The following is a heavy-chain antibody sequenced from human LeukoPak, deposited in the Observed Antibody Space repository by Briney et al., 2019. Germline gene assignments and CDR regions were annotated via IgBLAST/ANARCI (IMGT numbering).Heavy chain of an antibody. Sequence: SETLSLTCAVYGGSFSGYYWSWIRQPPGKGLEWIGEINHSGSTNYNPSLKSRVTMSVDTSKNQFSLKLSSVTAADTAVYYCARDKADYGDYDWFDPWGQGTLVTVSS. V-gene: IGHV4-34*01. D-gene: IGHD4-17*01. CDR3: ARDKADYGDYDWFDP. J-gene: IGHJ5*02. CDR2: INHSGST. CDR1: GGSFSGYY.